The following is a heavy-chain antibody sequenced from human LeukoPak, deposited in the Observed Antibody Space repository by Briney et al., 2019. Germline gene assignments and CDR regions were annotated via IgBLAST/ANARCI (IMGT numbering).Heavy chain of an antibody. Sequence: SETLSLTCTVSGISITNYYWGWIRQPPGKGLEWIGYRYYSGSAHYNPSLESRVTISLDTSKSQFSLNLSSVTAADTAIYYCARGFSYGSFGYWGRGTLVTVSS. V-gene: IGHV4-59*01. CDR3: ARGFSYGSFGY. J-gene: IGHJ4*02. D-gene: IGHD5-18*01. CDR2: RYYSGSA. CDR1: GISITNYY.